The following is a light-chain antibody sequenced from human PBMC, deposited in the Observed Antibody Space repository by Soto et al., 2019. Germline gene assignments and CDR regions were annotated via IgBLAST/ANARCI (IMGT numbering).Light chain of an antibody. J-gene: IGLJ2*01. Sequence: QSALTQPASVSGSPGQSITITCTGTSSDVGGYNYVSWYQQHPGKAPKLMIYDVRNRPSGVSNRFSGSKSGNTASLTISGLQAEDEADYYCSSYTSSRSVVFGGGTKLTVL. CDR3: SSYTSSRSVV. CDR1: SSDVGGYNY. V-gene: IGLV2-14*01. CDR2: DVR.